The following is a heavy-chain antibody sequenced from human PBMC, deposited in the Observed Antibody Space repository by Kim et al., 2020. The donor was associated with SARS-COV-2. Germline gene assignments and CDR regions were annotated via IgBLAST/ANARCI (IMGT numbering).Heavy chain of an antibody. CDR2: IYIGGST. CDR1: GFTVSSNY. CDR3: STTPYPGYSSYSSCNDY. D-gene: IGHD6-6*01. V-gene: IGHV3-66*01. Sequence: GGSLRLSCAASGFTVSSNYMSWVRQAPGKGLEWVSVIYIGGSTYYADSVKGRFIISRNNSKNTLYLQMNSLRAEDTAVYYCSTTPYPGYSSYSSCNDYWG. J-gene: IGHJ4*01.